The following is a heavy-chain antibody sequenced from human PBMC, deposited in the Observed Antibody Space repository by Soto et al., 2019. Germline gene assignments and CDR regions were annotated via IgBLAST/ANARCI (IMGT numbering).Heavy chain of an antibody. D-gene: IGHD2-2*02. CDR1: GYTFTSYG. CDR2: ISVYNGNT. V-gene: IGHV1-18*04. CDR3: ARVEQSLLYQC. J-gene: IGHJ4*02. Sequence: GASVKVSCKASGYTFTSYGISWGRQAPGQGLECMGWISVYNGNTHYAQKFQGRVTMTADTSTSTACMELRSLRSDDTAVYYCARVEQSLLYQCWGRGTLVTVSS.